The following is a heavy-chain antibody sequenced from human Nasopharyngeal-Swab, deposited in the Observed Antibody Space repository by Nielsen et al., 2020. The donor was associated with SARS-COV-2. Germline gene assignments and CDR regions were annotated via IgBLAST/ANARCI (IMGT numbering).Heavy chain of an antibody. CDR3: ARVAIPGAFDI. V-gene: IGHV3-48*03. Sequence: GGSLRLSCAASGFTFSSYEMNWVRQAPGKGLEWVSYISSSGSTIYYADSVKGRFTISRDNSKNTLYLQMNSLRAEDTAVYYCARVAIPGAFDIWGQGTMVTVSS. CDR1: GFTFSSYE. CDR2: ISSSGSTI. J-gene: IGHJ3*02.